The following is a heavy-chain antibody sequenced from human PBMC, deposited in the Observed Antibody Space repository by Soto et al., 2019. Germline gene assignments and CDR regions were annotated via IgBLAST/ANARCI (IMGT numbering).Heavy chain of an antibody. CDR3: AKSRPYYYYYGMDV. Sequence: GGSLRLSCAASGFTFSSYGMHWVRQAPGKGLEWVAVISYDGSNKYYADSVKGRFTISRDNSKNTLYLQMNSLRAEDTAVYYCAKSRPYYYYYGMDVWGQGTTVTVSS. CDR1: GFTFSSYG. V-gene: IGHV3-30*18. CDR2: ISYDGSNK. D-gene: IGHD6-6*01. J-gene: IGHJ6*02.